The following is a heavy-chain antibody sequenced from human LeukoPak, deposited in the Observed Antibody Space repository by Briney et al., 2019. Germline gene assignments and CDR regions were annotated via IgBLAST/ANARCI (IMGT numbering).Heavy chain of an antibody. CDR1: GGSISSTNYY. CDR2: INHSGST. Sequence: SETLSLTCTVSGGSISSTNYYWGWIRQPPGKGLEWIGEINHSGSTNYNPSLKSRVTISVDTSKNQFSLKLSSVTAADTAVYYCARSRSGYSSSYYYYYYMDVWGKGTTVTVSS. V-gene: IGHV4-39*07. D-gene: IGHD6-13*01. J-gene: IGHJ6*03. CDR3: ARSRSGYSSSYYYYYYMDV.